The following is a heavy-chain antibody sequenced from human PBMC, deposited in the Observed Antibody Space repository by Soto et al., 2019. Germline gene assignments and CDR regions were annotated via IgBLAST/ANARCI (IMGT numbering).Heavy chain of an antibody. CDR1: GYTFSNYG. V-gene: IGHV1-18*04. CDR2: ITAYNGKT. J-gene: IGHJ4*02. Sequence: QVQLVQSGGEVKKPGASVKVACKASGYTFSNYGVSWVRQAPGQGLEWMGWITAYNGKTNYAHNFEGRVAMTIDTSTCTAYMELRSLISDDTAVYYCARQHNDLWSDSPDFDYWGQGTLVTVSA. D-gene: IGHD3-3*01. CDR3: ARQHNDLWSDSPDFDY.